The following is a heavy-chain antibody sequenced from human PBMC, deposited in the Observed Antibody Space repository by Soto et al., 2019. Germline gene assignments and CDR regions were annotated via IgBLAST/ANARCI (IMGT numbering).Heavy chain of an antibody. Sequence: QVQLVQSGAEVKKPGASVKVSCKASGYTFTGYYMHWVRQAPGQGLEWMGWINPNSGGTNYAQKFQGRVTMTRDTSISTAYMELSRLRSDDTAVYYCARALGQFYYYYGMDVWGQGTTVTVSS. V-gene: IGHV1-2*02. CDR2: INPNSGGT. CDR1: GYTFTGYY. J-gene: IGHJ6*02. D-gene: IGHD3-16*01. CDR3: ARALGQFYYYYGMDV.